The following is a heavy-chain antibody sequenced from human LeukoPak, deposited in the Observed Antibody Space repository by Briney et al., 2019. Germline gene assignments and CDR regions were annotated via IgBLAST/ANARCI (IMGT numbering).Heavy chain of an antibody. J-gene: IGHJ4*02. CDR2: IYYSGST. CDR1: GGSISSYY. Sequence: PSETLSLTCTVSGGSISSYYWSWIRQPPGKGLEWIGYIYYSGSTNYNPSLKSRVTISVDTSKNQFSLKLSSVTAADTAVYYCASILAAAGGDFDYWGQGTLVTVSS. CDR3: ASILAAAGGDFDY. D-gene: IGHD6-13*01. V-gene: IGHV4-59*12.